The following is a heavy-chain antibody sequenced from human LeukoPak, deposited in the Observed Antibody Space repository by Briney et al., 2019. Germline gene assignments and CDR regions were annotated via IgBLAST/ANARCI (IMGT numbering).Heavy chain of an antibody. Sequence: ETLSLTCTVFGSSISSYYWSWIRQPPGKGLEWIGYIYYTGITNYNPSLKSRVTISLDTSKNQFSLKLSSVTAADTAVYYCTRGSWWELLGGDYWGQGTLVTVSS. J-gene: IGHJ4*02. CDR1: GSSISSYY. V-gene: IGHV4-59*01. CDR3: TRGSWWELLGGDY. D-gene: IGHD2-15*01. CDR2: IYYTGIT.